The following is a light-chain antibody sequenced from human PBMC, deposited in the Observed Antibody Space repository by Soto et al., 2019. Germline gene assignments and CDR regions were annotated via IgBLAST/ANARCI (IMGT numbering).Light chain of an antibody. V-gene: IGKV3-20*01. CDR1: QSVNSF. J-gene: IGKJ1*01. CDR2: GAS. Sequence: EIVLTQSPGTLSLSPGERATLSCRASQSVNSFLAWFPQKPGQAPRLLIYGASNRATGIPDRFSGSGSETDFTLTITRLEPEYFALYYCHHYVGSPWTFGQGTKVENK. CDR3: HHYVGSPWT.